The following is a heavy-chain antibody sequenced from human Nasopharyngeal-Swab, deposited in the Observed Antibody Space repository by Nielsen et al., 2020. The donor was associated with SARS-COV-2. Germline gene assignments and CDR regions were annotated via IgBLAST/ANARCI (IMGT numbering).Heavy chain of an antibody. V-gene: IGHV4-31*03. D-gene: IGHD3-3*01. J-gene: IGHJ4*02. Sequence: LRLSCTVSGGSISSTSDYWSWIRQHPGKGLEWIGYIYYSGSTYYNPSLKSRVTISVDTSKNQFSLKLSSVTAADTAVYYCARRFTDTIFGANNYYFDYWGQGTLVTVSS. CDR1: GGSISSTSDY. CDR3: ARRFTDTIFGANNYYFDY. CDR2: IYYSGST.